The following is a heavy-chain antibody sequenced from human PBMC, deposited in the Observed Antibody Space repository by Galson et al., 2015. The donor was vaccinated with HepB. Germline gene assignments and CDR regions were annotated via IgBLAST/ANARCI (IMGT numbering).Heavy chain of an antibody. Sequence: QSGAEVKKPGESLRISCKGSGYSFTSYWISWVRQMPGKGLEWMGRIDPSDSYTNYSPSFQGHVTISADKSISTAYLQWSSLKASDTAMYYCARRFHDYGDYSSDAFDIWGQGTMVTVSS. CDR1: GYSFTSYW. CDR3: ARRFHDYGDYSSDAFDI. V-gene: IGHV5-10-1*01. J-gene: IGHJ3*02. CDR2: IDPSDSYT. D-gene: IGHD4-17*01.